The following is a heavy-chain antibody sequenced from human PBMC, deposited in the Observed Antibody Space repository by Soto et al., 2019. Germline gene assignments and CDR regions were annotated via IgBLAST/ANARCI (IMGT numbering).Heavy chain of an antibody. V-gene: IGHV3-30*18. CDR1: GFTFSTSG. CDR2: ILHDGSVT. D-gene: IGHD6-13*01. CDR3: AKDWGSSGWYNWFDP. J-gene: IGHJ5*02. Sequence: QVQMVESGGGVVQPGTSLRLSCATSGFTFSTSGMHWVRQAPGKGLEWVAMILHDGSVTYYTDSVQGRFTISRDTPKNTLYLQMNSLRDEDTAIYYCAKDWGSSGWYNWFDPWGQGTRVTVS.